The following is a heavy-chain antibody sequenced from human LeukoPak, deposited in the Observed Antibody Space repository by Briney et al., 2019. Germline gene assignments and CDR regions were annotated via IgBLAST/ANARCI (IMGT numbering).Heavy chain of an antibody. CDR2: IKSKTDGGTT. CDR1: GFTFSHAW. Sequence: KPGGSLRLSCGGSGFTFSHAWMSWVRQSPGKGLEWVGRIKSKTDGGTTDYAAPVKGRFTISRDDSENTLYLQMNSLKTEDTAVYYCTVDSNTDSQYYWGQGTLVTVSS. CDR3: TVDSNTDSQYY. D-gene: IGHD4-11*01. V-gene: IGHV3-15*01. J-gene: IGHJ4*02.